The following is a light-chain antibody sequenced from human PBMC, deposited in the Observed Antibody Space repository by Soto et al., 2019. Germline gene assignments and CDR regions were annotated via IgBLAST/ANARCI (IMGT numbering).Light chain of an antibody. CDR3: QQYNNWPLT. V-gene: IGKV3-15*01. J-gene: IGKJ4*01. Sequence: EIVMTQSPATLSVSPGERATLSCRASQSVSSNLAWYQQKPGRPPRLLIYGASIRATGIPARFSGSGSGTEFALTISSLQSEDFAVYSCQQYNNWPLTFGGGTMVEIK. CDR2: GAS. CDR1: QSVSSN.